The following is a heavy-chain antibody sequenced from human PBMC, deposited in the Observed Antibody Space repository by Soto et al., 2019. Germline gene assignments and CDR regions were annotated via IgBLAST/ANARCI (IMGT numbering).Heavy chain of an antibody. D-gene: IGHD2-15*01. CDR3: AAAPRY. Sequence: SETQSLTCTVSGGSIRNYYWSWVRQPPGKGLEWIGYIYDSGSTNYNPSLKSRVTISVDTSKNQFSLRLTSVTAADTAVYYCAAAPRYWGQGTLVTVSS. J-gene: IGHJ4*02. CDR1: GGSIRNYY. V-gene: IGHV4-59*01. CDR2: IYDSGST.